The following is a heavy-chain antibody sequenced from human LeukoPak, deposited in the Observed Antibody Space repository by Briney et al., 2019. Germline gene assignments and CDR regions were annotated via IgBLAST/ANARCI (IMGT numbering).Heavy chain of an antibody. J-gene: IGHJ1*01. D-gene: IGHD3-10*02. Sequence: SETLPLTFTVSGDTISNGGYASSWIRQYPGKGLEWIGYIFYTGKTSYNPSLRGRVTMSVDTSKNQFSLNLSSVTDADTAVYYCAGQRVRLFQHWGQGTLVTVSS. CDR1: GDTISNGGYA. CDR3: AGQRVRLFQH. CDR2: IFYTGKT. V-gene: IGHV4-31*03.